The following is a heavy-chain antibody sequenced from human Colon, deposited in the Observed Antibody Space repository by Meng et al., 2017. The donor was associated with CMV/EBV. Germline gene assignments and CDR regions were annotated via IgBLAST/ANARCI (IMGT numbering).Heavy chain of an antibody. CDR2: VSGDESST. J-gene: IGHJ6*02. D-gene: IGHD3-10*01. CDR3: AKGMRTPYGSGSDYYYYGMDV. V-gene: IGHV3-23*01. CDR1: GFTFSDHV. Sequence: GGSLRLSCAASGFTFSDHVMSWVRQAPGKGLEWVAAVSGDESSTYVADSVKGRFTISRDNSKNTVYLQMNSLRAEDTALYFCAKGMRTPYGSGSDYYYYGMDVWGQGTTVTVSS.